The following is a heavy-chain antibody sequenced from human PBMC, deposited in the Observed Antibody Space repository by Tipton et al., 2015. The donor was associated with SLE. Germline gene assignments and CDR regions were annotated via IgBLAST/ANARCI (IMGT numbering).Heavy chain of an antibody. CDR3: VREDNLVGTNPVFDY. CDR2: IHYSGGT. D-gene: IGHD1-26*01. V-gene: IGHV4-39*07. J-gene: IGHJ4*02. CDR1: GGSISRTSDF. Sequence: TLSLTCTVSGGSISRTSDFWGWIRQPPGKGLEWIGSIHYSGGTYYNPSLKSRLTISVDTSKSQFSLKVTSVTAADTAVYYCVREDNLVGTNPVFDYWGQGTLVTVSS.